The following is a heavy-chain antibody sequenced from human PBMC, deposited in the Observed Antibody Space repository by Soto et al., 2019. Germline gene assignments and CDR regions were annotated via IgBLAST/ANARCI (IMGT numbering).Heavy chain of an antibody. D-gene: IGHD6-19*01. CDR1: GDGFSIHW. V-gene: IGHV5-51*01. Sequence: ESLKISCKDSGDGFSIHWVAWLRQMPGKGLEWVGIIYPGNSDTRYRPSFQGQVTISADKSISTAYLQWSSLQASDTAVYYCARSSGHEYYFDYWGQGTLVTVSS. CDR2: IYPGNSDT. J-gene: IGHJ4*02. CDR3: ARSSGHEYYFDY.